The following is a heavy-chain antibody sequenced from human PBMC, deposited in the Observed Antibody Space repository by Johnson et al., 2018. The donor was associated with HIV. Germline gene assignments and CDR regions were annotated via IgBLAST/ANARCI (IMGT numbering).Heavy chain of an antibody. Sequence: EVQLVESGGGLIQPGGSLRLSCAASGFTVSSNYMSWFRQAPGKGLEWVSVLYSGGSTYYADSVKGRFTISRDNSKNTLYLQMNSLRAEDTAVYYCAREGTYYYDNSGYNDAFDVWGQGTMVTVSS. J-gene: IGHJ3*01. CDR1: GFTVSSNY. CDR3: AREGTYYYDNSGYNDAFDV. CDR2: LYSGGST. D-gene: IGHD3-22*01. V-gene: IGHV3-66*03.